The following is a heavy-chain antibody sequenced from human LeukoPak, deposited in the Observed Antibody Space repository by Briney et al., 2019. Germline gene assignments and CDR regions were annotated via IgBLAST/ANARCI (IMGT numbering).Heavy chain of an antibody. D-gene: IGHD3-22*01. Sequence: PSETLSLTCTVSGGSISSFYWGWIRQPPGKGLEWIGYIYYSGSTNYNPSLKSRVTISVDTSKNQFSLKLSSVTAADTAVYYCASTYYDDRVFHGLDYWGQGTLVTVSS. CDR3: ASTYYDDRVFHGLDY. CDR1: GGSISSFY. CDR2: IYYSGST. J-gene: IGHJ4*02. V-gene: IGHV4-59*01.